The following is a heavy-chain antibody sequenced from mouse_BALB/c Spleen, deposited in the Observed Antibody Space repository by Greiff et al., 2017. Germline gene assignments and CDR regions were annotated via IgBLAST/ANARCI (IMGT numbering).Heavy chain of an antibody. Sequence: QVQLQQSGAELVKPGASVKLSCKASGYTFTSYDLNWVRQRPEQGLEWIGWIFPGDGSTTYNEKFKGKATLTTDKSSSTAYMQLSRLTSEDPAVYFGARDDDRDSRNFDVWGAGTTVTVSS. CDR2: IFPGDGST. CDR1: GYTFTSYD. CDR3: ARDDDRDSRNFDV. D-gene: IGHD2-14*01. V-gene: IGHV1S56*01. J-gene: IGHJ1*01.